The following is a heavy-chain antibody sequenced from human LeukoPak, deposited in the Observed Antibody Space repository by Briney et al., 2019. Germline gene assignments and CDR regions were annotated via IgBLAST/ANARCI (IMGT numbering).Heavy chain of an antibody. D-gene: IGHD6-6*01. CDR2: TYYRSKWYN. CDR1: GDSVSSNSAA. CDR3: ARARRGFVGQLPEGYNWFDP. V-gene: IGHV6-1*01. J-gene: IGHJ5*02. Sequence: SQTLSLTCAISGDSVSSNSAAWNWIRQSPSRGLEWLGRTYYRSKWYNDYAVSVKSRITINPDTSKNQFSLQLNSVTPEDTAVYYCARARRGFVGQLPEGYNWFDPWGQGTLVTVSS.